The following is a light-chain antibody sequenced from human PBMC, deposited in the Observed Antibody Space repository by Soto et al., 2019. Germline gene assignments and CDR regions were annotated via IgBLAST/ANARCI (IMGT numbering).Light chain of an antibody. CDR2: EVS. J-gene: IGLJ1*01. Sequence: QSALTQPASVSGSPGQSITISCTGTSSDVGGYNYVSWYQLHPGKAPKLMVYEVSNRPSGASNRFSGSKSGNTASLTISGLQAEDEADYYCSSYTSSTAYVFGTGTKLTVL. V-gene: IGLV2-14*01. CDR3: SSYTSSTAYV. CDR1: SSDVGGYNY.